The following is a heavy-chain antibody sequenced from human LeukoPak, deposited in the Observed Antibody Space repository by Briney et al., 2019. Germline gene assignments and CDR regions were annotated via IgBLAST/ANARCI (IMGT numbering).Heavy chain of an antibody. CDR2: MNANSGNT. CDR1: GYTFTSDD. V-gene: IGHV1-8*01. CDR3: ARGGILTGYYRYYYYYMDV. J-gene: IGHJ6*03. D-gene: IGHD3-9*01. Sequence: ASVKVSCKASGYTFTSDDINWVRQATGQGLEWMGWMNANSGNTGYAQKFQGRVTMTRNTSISTAYMELSSLRPEDTAVYYCARGGILTGYYRYYYYYMDVWGKGTTVTVSS.